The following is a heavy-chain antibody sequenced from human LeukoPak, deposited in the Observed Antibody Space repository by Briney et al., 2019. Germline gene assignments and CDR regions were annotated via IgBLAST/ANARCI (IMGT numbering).Heavy chain of an antibody. CDR2: ITWNGAST. CDR1: GFTFDDYG. V-gene: IGHV3-20*04. CDR3: AREYDDYSSYFDL. J-gene: IGHJ2*01. D-gene: IGHD2-15*01. Sequence: PGGSLRLSCAASGFTFDDYGMSWVRQAPGKGLEWVTGITWNGASTGFADSVKGRFTISRDNAKNSLYLGMSSLRAEDTALYYCAREYDDYSSYFDLWGRGTLVTVSS.